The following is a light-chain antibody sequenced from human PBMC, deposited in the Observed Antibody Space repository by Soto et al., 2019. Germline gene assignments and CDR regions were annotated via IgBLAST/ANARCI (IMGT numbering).Light chain of an antibody. Sequence: EIVMTQSPATLSVSPGERATLSCRASQSVSSNLAWYQQKPGQAPRLLIYGASTRATDIPARFSGSGSGTEFTLTISSLQSEDFAVYYCQQYNNWPHTFGGGTKVEIK. CDR1: QSVSSN. V-gene: IGKV3-15*01. CDR2: GAS. J-gene: IGKJ4*01. CDR3: QQYNNWPHT.